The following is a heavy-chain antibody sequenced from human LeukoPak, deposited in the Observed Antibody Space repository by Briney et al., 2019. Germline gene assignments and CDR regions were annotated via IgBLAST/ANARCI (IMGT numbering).Heavy chain of an antibody. CDR1: GFTFSSYW. Sequence: GGSLRLSCAASGFTFSSYWMHWVRQAPGKGLVWVSRNSDGSSTSYADSVKGRFTISRDNAKNTLYLQMNSLTAEDTAVYYCATDGTPERITIFSHYFDSWGQGTLVTVSS. CDR2: NSDGSST. CDR3: ATDGTPERITIFSHYFDS. D-gene: IGHD3-9*01. V-gene: IGHV3-74*01. J-gene: IGHJ4*02.